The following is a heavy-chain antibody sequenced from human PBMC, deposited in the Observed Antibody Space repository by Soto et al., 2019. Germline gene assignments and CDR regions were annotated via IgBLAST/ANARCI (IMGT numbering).Heavy chain of an antibody. D-gene: IGHD3-3*01. J-gene: IGHJ6*02. CDR3: PRPGIDKSGYFSPHNYGMDR. V-gene: IGHV1-69*06. CDR2: IVPLFERT. CDR1: GGSVSDYA. Sequence: QVHLVQSGTQVKKPGSSVMVSCRASGGSVSDYAINWVRQAPGQGLEWEGGIVPLFERTEYAQSLQGRVTITAYKFKTIFSMELNSVTYEDTVVYYCPRPGIDKSGYFSPHNYGMDRWGPGTTCTVSS.